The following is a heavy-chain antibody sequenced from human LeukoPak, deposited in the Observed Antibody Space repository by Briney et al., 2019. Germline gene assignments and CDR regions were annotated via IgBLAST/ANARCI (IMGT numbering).Heavy chain of an antibody. CDR3: ARRGVLLWFGELLYYYYMDV. V-gene: IGHV4-34*01. D-gene: IGHD3-10*01. CDR1: GGSFSGYY. J-gene: IGHJ6*03. Sequence: PSETLSLTCAVYGGSFSGYYWSWIRQPPGKGLGWIGEINHSGSTNYNPSLKSRVTISVDTSKNQFSLKLSSVTAADTAVYYCARRGVLLWFGELLYYYYMDVWGKGTTVTVSS. CDR2: INHSGST.